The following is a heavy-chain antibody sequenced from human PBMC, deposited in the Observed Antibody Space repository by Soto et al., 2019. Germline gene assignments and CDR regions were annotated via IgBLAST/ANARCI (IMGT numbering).Heavy chain of an antibody. Sequence: EVQLLESGGGLVQPGGSLRLSCAASGFTFGAYAMSWVRQAPGKGLEWVSAISGTSPSTYYADSVQGRFTISRDSSRKTLFLQMNTLRAEDTAVYFCAIRIFGVEYWGQGTQVTVSS. V-gene: IGHV3-23*01. D-gene: IGHD3-3*01. J-gene: IGHJ4*02. CDR3: AIRIFGVEY. CDR1: GFTFGAYA. CDR2: ISGTSPST.